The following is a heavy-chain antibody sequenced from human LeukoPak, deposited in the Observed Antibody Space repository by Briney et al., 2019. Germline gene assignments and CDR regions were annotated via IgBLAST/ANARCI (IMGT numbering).Heavy chain of an antibody. V-gene: IGHV1-18*01. Sequence: GASVKVSCKASGYIFSNYGISWVRQAPGQGLGWMGWISAHNGNTNYAQKFQGRVSVTTDTSTTTAHMELRTLRSDDTAVYYCVRDRYWVAGTGWFDAWGQGTLVTVSS. CDR3: VRDRYWVAGTGWFDA. CDR2: ISAHNGNT. CDR1: GYIFSNYG. J-gene: IGHJ5*02. D-gene: IGHD6-13*01.